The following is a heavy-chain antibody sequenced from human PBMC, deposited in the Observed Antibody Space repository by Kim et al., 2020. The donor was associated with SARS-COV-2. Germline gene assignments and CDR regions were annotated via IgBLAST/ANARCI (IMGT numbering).Heavy chain of an antibody. Sequence: STAYADSLKGRFTISRDNAKNTVSLQMNSLRADDTAVYYCARAGSGGSFPTWGQGTLATVSS. V-gene: IGHV3-74*01. CDR3: ARAGSGGSFPT. D-gene: IGHD2-15*01. J-gene: IGHJ5*02. CDR2: ST.